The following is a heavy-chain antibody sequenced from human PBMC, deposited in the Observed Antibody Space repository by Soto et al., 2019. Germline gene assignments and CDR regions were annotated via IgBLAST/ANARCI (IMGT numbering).Heavy chain of an antibody. Sequence: ASVKVSCKASGFTFSHHSIHWVRQAPGQRLEWMGWINSDTGYTKYSQKFQARLTITWDSSAKTAYMELSSLQSEDTAVYYCVRGKEAGVWFDPWGQGTLVTVS. D-gene: IGHD3-10*01. J-gene: IGHJ5*02. CDR1: GFTFSHHS. CDR3: VRGKEAGVWFDP. V-gene: IGHV1-3*04. CDR2: INSDTGYT.